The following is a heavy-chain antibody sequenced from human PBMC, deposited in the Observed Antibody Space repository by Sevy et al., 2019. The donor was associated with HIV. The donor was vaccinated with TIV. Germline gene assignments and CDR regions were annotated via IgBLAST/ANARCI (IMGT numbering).Heavy chain of an antibody. CDR2: IYSGDST. CDR1: GFSVSNSY. J-gene: IGHJ6*02. CDR3: ARDRVTYYYDSSGYYTSGYGMDV. D-gene: IGHD3-22*01. V-gene: IGHV3-53*01. Sequence: GESLKISCAASGFSVSNSYMSWVRQAPGKGLQWVSVIYSGDSTYYTDSVKGRFTISRDNSKNTLYLQMNSLRAEDTAVYYCARDRVTYYYDSSGYYTSGYGMDVWGQGTTVTVSS.